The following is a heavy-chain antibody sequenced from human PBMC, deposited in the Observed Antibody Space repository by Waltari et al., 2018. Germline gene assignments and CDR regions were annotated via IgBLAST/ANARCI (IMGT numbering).Heavy chain of an antibody. CDR2: IHLSASD. J-gene: IGHJ5*02. D-gene: IGHD3-16*01. CDR1: GGVISSAGYS. V-gene: IGHV4-30-2*01. CDR3: ACLKNFDYSGFHYAGWFDP. Sequence: QLQLQESGSGLVKPSQTMSLTCSVSGGVISSAGYSWSWIRQPPGKGLEWFGYIHLSASDFFNPSLLNRVTMWGDRSKNQLSLKLTSVTAADTALYYCACLKNFDYSGFHYAGWFDPWGQGALVTVSS.